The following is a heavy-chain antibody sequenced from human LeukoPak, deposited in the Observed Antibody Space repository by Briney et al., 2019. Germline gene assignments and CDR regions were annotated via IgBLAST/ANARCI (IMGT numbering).Heavy chain of an antibody. CDR1: GFTFDDYA. Sequence: GGSLRLSCAASGFTFDDYAMHWVRQAPGKGLEWVSGISWNSGSIGYADSVKGRFTISRDKSKNTLYLQMNSLRADDTAIYYCATYDPTDYWGQGSLVTVSS. J-gene: IGHJ4*02. V-gene: IGHV3-9*01. CDR3: ATYDPTDY. D-gene: IGHD5-12*01. CDR2: ISWNSGSI.